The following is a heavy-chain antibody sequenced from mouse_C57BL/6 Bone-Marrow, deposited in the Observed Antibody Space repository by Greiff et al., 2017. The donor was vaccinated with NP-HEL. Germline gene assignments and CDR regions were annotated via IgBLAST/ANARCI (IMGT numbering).Heavy chain of an antibody. D-gene: IGHD4-1*01. Sequence: EVQVVESGGGLVQSGRSLRLSCATSGFTFSDFYMEWVRQAPGKGLEWIAASRNKANDYTTEYSASVKGRFIVSRDTSQSILYLQMNALRAEDTAIYYCARDASNWDSYAMDYWGQGTSVTVSS. CDR1: GFTFSDFY. CDR3: ARDASNWDSYAMDY. V-gene: IGHV7-1*01. J-gene: IGHJ4*01. CDR2: SRNKANDYTT.